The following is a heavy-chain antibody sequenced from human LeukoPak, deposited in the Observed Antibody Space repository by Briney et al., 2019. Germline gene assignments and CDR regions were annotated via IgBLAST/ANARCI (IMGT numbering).Heavy chain of an antibody. CDR1: GFTFSSYE. CDR3: ARGAYDSSGYWSLDY. V-gene: IGHV3-48*03. D-gene: IGHD3-22*01. CDR2: ISNSGSTI. J-gene: IGHJ4*02. Sequence: PGGSLRLSCAASGFTFSSYEMNWVRQAPGKGLVWVSYISNSGSTIYYADSVKGRFTISRDNAKNSLYLQMNSLRAEDTAVYYCARGAYDSSGYWSLDYWGQGTLVTVSS.